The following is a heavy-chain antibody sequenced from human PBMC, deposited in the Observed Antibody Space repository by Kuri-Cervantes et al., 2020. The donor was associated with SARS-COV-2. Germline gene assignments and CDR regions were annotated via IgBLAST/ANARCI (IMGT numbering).Heavy chain of an antibody. D-gene: IGHD6-13*01. CDR2: ISGSGGST. CDR1: GFTFSSYA. CDR3: ARERPHHSSPHHGGFDP. J-gene: IGHJ5*02. Sequence: GGSLRLSCAASGFTFSSYAMSWVRHAPGKGLEWVSAISGSGGSTYYADSVKGRFTITRDNAKNSLYLQMNSLRDEDTAVYYCARERPHHSSPHHGGFDPWGQGTMVTVSS. V-gene: IGHV3-23*01.